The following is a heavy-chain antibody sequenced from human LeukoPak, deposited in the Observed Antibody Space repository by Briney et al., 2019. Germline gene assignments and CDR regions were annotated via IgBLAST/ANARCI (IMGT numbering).Heavy chain of an antibody. CDR2: IKQDGSQK. CDR1: TFTFSRYW. J-gene: IGHJ3*02. CDR3: VRGDYYDSGTSFIDAFDI. V-gene: IGHV3-7*01. D-gene: IGHD3-10*01. Sequence: GGSLRLSCSASTFTFSRYWMSWVRQAPGKGLEWVTNIKQDGSQKFYVASVKGRFTISRDNAKNSLYLQMNSLRVEDTAVYYCVRGDYYDSGTSFIDAFDIWGQGTMVTVSS.